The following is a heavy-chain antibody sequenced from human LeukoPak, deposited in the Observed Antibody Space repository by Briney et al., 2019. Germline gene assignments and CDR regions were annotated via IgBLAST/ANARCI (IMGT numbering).Heavy chain of an antibody. CDR3: AKGAYYYGSGSYCFDH. V-gene: IGHV3-15*01. CDR1: GFTFSDAW. Sequence: PGGSLRLSCAASGFTFSDAWMSWVRQAPGKGLEWVGRFKSKNDGGTTDYAAPAKGRFDMSRDDSKNMFWLQMNSLRAEDTAVYYCAKGAYYYGSGSYCFDHWGQGTLVTVST. D-gene: IGHD3-10*01. CDR2: FKSKNDGGTT. J-gene: IGHJ5*02.